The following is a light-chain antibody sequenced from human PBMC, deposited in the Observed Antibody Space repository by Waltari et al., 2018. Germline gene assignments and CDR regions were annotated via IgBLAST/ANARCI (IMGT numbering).Light chain of an antibody. CDR1: QGVGNN. J-gene: IGKJ4*01. Sequence: EIVMTQSPATLSVSPGERATLSCRASQGVGNNLAWFQQKPGQAPRLLIYGASTRATGIPARFSGSGSGTEFTLTVSSLHSEDFAVYYCQQYNNWPPLTFGGGTKVEIK. CDR3: QQYNNWPPLT. V-gene: IGKV3-15*01. CDR2: GAS.